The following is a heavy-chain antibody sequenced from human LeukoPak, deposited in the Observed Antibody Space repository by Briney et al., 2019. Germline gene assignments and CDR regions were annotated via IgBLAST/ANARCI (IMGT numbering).Heavy chain of an antibody. Sequence: QSGGSLRLSCAASGFTFSTYWMHWVRQAPGKGLVWVSRINTDGRTSAYADSVKGRFTISRDNAKNTLHLQMNSLRAEDTAVYYCAREVTTFDYWGQGTLVTVSS. CDR2: INTDGRTS. CDR1: GFTFSTYW. D-gene: IGHD4-17*01. CDR3: AREVTTFDY. J-gene: IGHJ4*02. V-gene: IGHV3-74*01.